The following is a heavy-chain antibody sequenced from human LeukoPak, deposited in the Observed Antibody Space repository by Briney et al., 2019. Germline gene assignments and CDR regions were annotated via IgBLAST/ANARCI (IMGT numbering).Heavy chain of an antibody. CDR2: ISAYNGNT. CDR3: AISTLFSAAMNFDY. CDR1: GYTFTSYG. Sequence: ASVKVSCKASGYTFTSYGISWVRQAPGQGLEWMGWISAYNGNTNYAQKPQGRVTMTTDTSTSTAYMELRSLRSDDTAVYYCAISTLFSAAMNFDYWGQGTLVTVSS. J-gene: IGHJ4*02. D-gene: IGHD2-2*01. V-gene: IGHV1-18*04.